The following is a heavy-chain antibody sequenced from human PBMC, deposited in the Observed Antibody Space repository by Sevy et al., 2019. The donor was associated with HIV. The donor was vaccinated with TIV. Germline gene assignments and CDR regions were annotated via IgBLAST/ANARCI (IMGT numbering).Heavy chain of an antibody. Sequence: SETLSLTCTVSGGSTSSSSYYWAWIRQPPGKGLEWIGSIYYSGSTYYNPSLKSRVTISVDTSKNQFSLKVTSVTAADTAVYYCARQGWSVVVVAASGNGLDVWGQGTTVTVSS. CDR2: IYYSGST. V-gene: IGHV4-39*01. J-gene: IGHJ6*02. CDR3: ARQGWSVVVVAASGNGLDV. D-gene: IGHD2-15*01. CDR1: GGSTSSSSYY.